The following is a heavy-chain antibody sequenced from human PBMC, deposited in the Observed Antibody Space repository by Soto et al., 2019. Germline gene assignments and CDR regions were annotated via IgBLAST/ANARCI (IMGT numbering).Heavy chain of an antibody. CDR2: TYYRSKWYN. CDR1: GDSFSSNSAA. V-gene: IGHV6-1*01. Sequence: SQTLSLTCAISGDSFSSNSAAWNWIRQSPSRGLEWLGRTYYRSKWYNDYAVSVKSRITINPDTSKNQFSLQLNSVTPEDTAVYYCARSYSSSWLPNFYYFDYWGQGTLVTVSS. J-gene: IGHJ4*02. D-gene: IGHD6-13*01. CDR3: ARSYSSSWLPNFYYFDY.